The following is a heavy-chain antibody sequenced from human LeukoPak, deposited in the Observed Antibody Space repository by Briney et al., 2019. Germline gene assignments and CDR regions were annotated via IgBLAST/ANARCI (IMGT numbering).Heavy chain of an antibody. CDR1: GFTFSSYA. V-gene: IGHV3-23*01. Sequence: GGSLRLPCAASGFTFSSYAMSWVRQAPGKGLEWVSVISGSGSTTYYADSVKGRFTASRDNSKNTLYLQMNSLRAEDTAVYYCAKDLYYYGSDYWGQGTLVTVSS. J-gene: IGHJ4*02. CDR3: AKDLYYYGSDY. CDR2: ISGSGSTT. D-gene: IGHD3-10*01.